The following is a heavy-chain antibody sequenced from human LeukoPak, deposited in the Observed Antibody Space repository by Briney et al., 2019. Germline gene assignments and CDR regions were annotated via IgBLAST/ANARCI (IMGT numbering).Heavy chain of an antibody. J-gene: IGHJ4*02. CDR3: AREQIDTSSWPFGIDY. CDR1: GFTFSARS. Sequence: GGSLRLSCAASGFTFSARSMNWVRQAPGKGLEWVSSISGNSDYIYYADSLEGRFTISRDNAKNSLYLRMDSLRAEDTAVYYCAREQIDTSSWPFGIDYWGQGTLVTVSS. CDR2: ISGNSDYI. D-gene: IGHD6-13*01. V-gene: IGHV3-21*01.